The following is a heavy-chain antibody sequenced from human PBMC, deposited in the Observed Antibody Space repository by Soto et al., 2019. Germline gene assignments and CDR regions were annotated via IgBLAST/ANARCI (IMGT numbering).Heavy chain of an antibody. J-gene: IGHJ4*01. CDR3: ASIWFGDFDY. D-gene: IGHD3-10*01. Sequence: QVQLQESGPGLVKPSQTLSLTCTVSGGSISSADYYWSWIRQPPGKGLEWIGYFHSSGATYKDPSLKRRVTISVATSKNQISLKLDSVTAADTAVYYCASIWFGDFDYWGHGTLVTVSS. CDR1: GGSISSADYY. V-gene: IGHV4-30-4*01. CDR2: FHSSGAT.